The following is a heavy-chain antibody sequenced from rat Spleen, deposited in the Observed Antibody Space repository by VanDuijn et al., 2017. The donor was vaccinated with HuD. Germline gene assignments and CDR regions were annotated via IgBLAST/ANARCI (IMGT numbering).Heavy chain of an antibody. CDR2: ISYDGSST. Sequence: EVQLVESGGGLVQPGRSLKLSCAASGFTFSNYGMAWVRQAPTKGLEWVATISYDGSSTYYRDSVKGRFTISRDNAKSTLYLQMDSLRSEDTATYYCARQTEGMDAWGQGASVTVSS. J-gene: IGHJ4*01. CDR1: GFTFSNYG. D-gene: IGHD1-11*01. V-gene: IGHV5-29*01. CDR3: ARQTEGMDA.